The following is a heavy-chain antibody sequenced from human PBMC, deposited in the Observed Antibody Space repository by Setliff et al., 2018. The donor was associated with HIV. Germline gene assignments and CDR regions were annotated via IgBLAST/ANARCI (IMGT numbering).Heavy chain of an antibody. J-gene: IGHJ4*02. CDR2: IYYSGST. CDR3: ARYDYGDFDY. V-gene: IGHV4-31*03. CDR1: GGSISSGGYY. Sequence: SETLSLTCTVSGGSISSGGYYWTWIRQRPGKGLEWIGYIYYSGSTDYNPSLNSRVTISVDTSKNQFSLNLSSVTAADTAVYYCARYDYGDFDYWGQGTPVTVSS. D-gene: IGHD4-17*01.